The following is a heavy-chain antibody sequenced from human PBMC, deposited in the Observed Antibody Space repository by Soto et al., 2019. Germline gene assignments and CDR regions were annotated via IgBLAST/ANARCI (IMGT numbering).Heavy chain of an antibody. CDR1: GGSVSSGSYY. Sequence: QVQLQESGPGLVKPSETLSLTCTVSGGSVSSGSYYWSWIRQPPGKGLEWIGYIYYSGSTNYNPSLKSRVTISVDTAKNPFSLKLSSVTAADTAVYYCARVGCSGGSCYWGGLYGMDGWGQGTTVTVSS. V-gene: IGHV4-61*01. D-gene: IGHD2-15*01. J-gene: IGHJ6*02. CDR2: IYYSGST. CDR3: ARVGCSGGSCYWGGLYGMDG.